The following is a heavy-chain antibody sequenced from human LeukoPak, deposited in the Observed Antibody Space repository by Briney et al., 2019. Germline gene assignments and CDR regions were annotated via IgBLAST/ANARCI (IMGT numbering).Heavy chain of an antibody. D-gene: IGHD2-2*01. J-gene: IGHJ4*02. CDR1: GFIFDDYA. V-gene: IGHV3-43*01. CDR2: INSDGYTT. Sequence: GRSLRLSCAASGFIFDDYAMYWVRQAPGKGLEWVSLINSDGYTTHYADSVKGRFTISRDNSKDVLYLQMNSLRTEDTAFYYCAKPRARCSSASCFFDYWGQGTLVSVSS. CDR3: AKPRARCSSASCFFDY.